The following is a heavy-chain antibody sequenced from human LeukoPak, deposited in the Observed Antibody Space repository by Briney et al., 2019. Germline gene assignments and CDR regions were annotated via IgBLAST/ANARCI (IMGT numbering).Heavy chain of an antibody. CDR2: IYYSGST. CDR1: GGSISSYY. CDR3: ARAEGLWFGEPTWPYGMDV. D-gene: IGHD3-10*01. J-gene: IGHJ6*02. Sequence: SETLSLTCTVSGGSISSYYWSWIRQPPGKGLEWIGYIYYSGSTNYNPSLKSRVTISVDTSKNQFSLKLSSVTAADTAVYYCARAEGLWFGEPTWPYGMDVWGQGTTVTVFS. V-gene: IGHV4-59*01.